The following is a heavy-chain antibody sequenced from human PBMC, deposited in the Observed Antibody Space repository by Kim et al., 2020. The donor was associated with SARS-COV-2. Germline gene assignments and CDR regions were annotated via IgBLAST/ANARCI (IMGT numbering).Heavy chain of an antibody. CDR3: AKEGSGSYLEYYFDY. CDR1: GFTFSSYA. Sequence: GGSLRLSCAASGFTFSSYAMSWVRQAPGKGLEWVSVIYSGGSSTYYADSVKGRFTISRDNSKNTLYLQMNSLRAEDTAVYYCAKEGSGSYLEYYFDYWGQGTLVTVSS. CDR2: IYSGGSST. V-gene: IGHV3-23*03. J-gene: IGHJ4*02. D-gene: IGHD1-26*01.